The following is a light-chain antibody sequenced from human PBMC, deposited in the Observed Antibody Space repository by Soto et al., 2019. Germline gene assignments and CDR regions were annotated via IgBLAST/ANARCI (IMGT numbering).Light chain of an antibody. Sequence: EIVMTQSPGTLSVSPGERATLSCRASQSVSSNLAWYQQRPGQAPRLLISGSSNRATGIPARFSGSASGTDFTLTISSLEPEDFAVYYCQQHFNGPITFGQGTRLE. CDR2: GSS. J-gene: IGKJ5*01. V-gene: IGKV3D-15*01. CDR3: QQHFNGPIT. CDR1: QSVSSN.